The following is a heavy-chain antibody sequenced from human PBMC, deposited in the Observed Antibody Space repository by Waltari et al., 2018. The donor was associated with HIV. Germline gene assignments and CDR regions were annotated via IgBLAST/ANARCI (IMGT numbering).Heavy chain of an antibody. CDR3: APGRGWFDP. CDR1: GFTFSSYW. D-gene: IGHD3-10*01. V-gene: IGHV3-74*01. J-gene: IGHJ5*02. CDR2: INSDGSST. Sequence: EVQLVASGGGLVQPGVSLRPSCAASGFTFSSYWMPWVRQAPGKGLVWVSRINSDGSSTNYADSVKGRFTISRDNAKNTLYLQMNSLRVEDMAVYYCAPGRGWFDPWGQGTLVTVSS.